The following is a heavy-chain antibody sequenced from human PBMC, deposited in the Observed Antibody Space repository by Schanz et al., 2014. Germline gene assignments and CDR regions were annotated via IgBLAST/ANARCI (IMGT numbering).Heavy chain of an antibody. Sequence: QVQLVDSGGGLVKPGGSLRLSCTASGFPFSDYFMAWIRQPPGRGLEWVSYIGNGGVTIYYADSVKGRFTISRDNSKNSLYLQMNGLRGEDTAVYYCVRDSFFAFDYWGQGTLVTVSS. CDR2: IGNGGVTI. J-gene: IGHJ4*02. D-gene: IGHD3-3*01. V-gene: IGHV3-11*04. CDR1: GFPFSDYF. CDR3: VRDSFFAFDY.